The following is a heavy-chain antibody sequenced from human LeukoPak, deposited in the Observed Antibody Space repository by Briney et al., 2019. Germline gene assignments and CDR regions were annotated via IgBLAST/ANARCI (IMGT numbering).Heavy chain of an antibody. D-gene: IGHD2/OR15-2a*01. Sequence: GGSLRLSRAVSGFTFYDYVMTWVRQAPGKGLEWVCGINWNGGSIGYADSLKGRFTISRHNDKNSLYLQMNSLTAYDTAVYSCGRGRSTFDYWGQGPLVTVSS. CDR1: GFTFYDYV. J-gene: IGHJ4*02. CDR2: INWNGGSI. V-gene: IGHV3-20*04. CDR3: GRGRSTFDY.